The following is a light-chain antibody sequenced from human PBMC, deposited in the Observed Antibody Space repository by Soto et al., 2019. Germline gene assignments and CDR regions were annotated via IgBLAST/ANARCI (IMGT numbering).Light chain of an antibody. CDR3: QTWGTGFWV. CDR2: LNSDGSH. CDR1: SGHSSYA. V-gene: IGLV4-69*01. J-gene: IGLJ3*02. Sequence: QPVLTQSPSASASLGASVKLTCTLSSGHSSYAIAWHQQQPEKGPRYLMKLNSDGSHTKGDGIPDRFSGSSSGAERYLTISSLRSEDEADYYCQTWGTGFWVFGGGTKLTVL.